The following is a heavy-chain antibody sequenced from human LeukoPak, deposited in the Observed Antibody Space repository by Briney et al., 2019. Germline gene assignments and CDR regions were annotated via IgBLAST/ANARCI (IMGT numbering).Heavy chain of an antibody. D-gene: IGHD2-15*01. CDR3: ARLGAATRRFDY. J-gene: IGHJ4*02. Sequence: GASVEVSCKASGYTFTSYAMHWVRQAPGQRLEWKGWINAGNGNTKYSQKFQGRVTITRDTSASTAYMELSSLRSEDTAVYYCARLGAATRRFDYWGQGTLVTVSS. CDR2: INAGNGNT. V-gene: IGHV1-3*01. CDR1: GYTFTSYA.